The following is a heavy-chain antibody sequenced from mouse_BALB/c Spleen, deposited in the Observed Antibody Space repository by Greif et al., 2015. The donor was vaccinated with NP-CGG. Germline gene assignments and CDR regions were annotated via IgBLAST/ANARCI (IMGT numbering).Heavy chain of an antibody. CDR2: IDPSDSYT. V-gene: IGHV1-69*02. CDR1: GKKRRRDG. J-gene: IGHJ2*01. CDR3: ASGLGGDY. D-gene: IGHD3-1*01. Sequence: QVQLQQSGAELVKPGASVKLGGKASGKKRRRDGRNRVKQRPGQGKEWIGEIDPSDSYTNYNQKFKGKATLTVDKSSSTAYLQLSSLTSEDSAVYYCASGLGGDYWGPGTTLTVSS.